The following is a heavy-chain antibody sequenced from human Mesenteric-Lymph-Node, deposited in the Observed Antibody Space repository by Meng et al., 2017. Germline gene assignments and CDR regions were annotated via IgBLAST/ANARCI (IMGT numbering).Heavy chain of an antibody. CDR2: MNPNSGNT. Sequence: ASVKVSCKASGYTFTSYDINWVRQATGQGLEWMGWMNPNSGNTGYAQKFQGRVTITRNTSISTAYMELSSLRSEDTAVYYCATESGSYPRYFQHWGQGTLVTVSS. CDR1: GYTFTSYD. D-gene: IGHD1-26*01. CDR3: ATESGSYPRYFQH. V-gene: IGHV1-8*03. J-gene: IGHJ1*01.